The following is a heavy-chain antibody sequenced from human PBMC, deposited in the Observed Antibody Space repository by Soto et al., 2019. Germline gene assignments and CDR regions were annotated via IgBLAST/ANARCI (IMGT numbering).Heavy chain of an antibody. J-gene: IGHJ4*02. Sequence: QVQLQESGPGLVKPSQTLSLTCTVSGGSIGSGGYYWSWIRQHPGKGLEWIGYIYYSGSTYYNPSLKSRVTISVDTSKNQFSQKLSSVTAADTAVYYCAIGGVRGKGVLDYWGQGTQVTVSS. CDR1: GGSIGSGGYY. D-gene: IGHD3-10*01. CDR3: AIGGVRGKGVLDY. V-gene: IGHV4-31*03. CDR2: IYYSGST.